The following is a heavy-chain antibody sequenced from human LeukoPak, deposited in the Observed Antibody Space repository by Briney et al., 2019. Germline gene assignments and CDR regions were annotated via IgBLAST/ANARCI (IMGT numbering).Heavy chain of an antibody. CDR2: ITSVSSYK. J-gene: IGHJ4*02. V-gene: IGHV3-21*01. CDR3: ATSGTYRFDY. D-gene: IGHD1-26*01. Sequence: SGGSLRLSCAASGFTFSSYAMNWARQAPGKGLEWVSSITSVSSYKYYADSVKGRFTISRDNAKNSLYLQMNSLKDGDTAVYYCATSGTYRFDYWGQGTLVTVSS. CDR1: GFTFSSYA.